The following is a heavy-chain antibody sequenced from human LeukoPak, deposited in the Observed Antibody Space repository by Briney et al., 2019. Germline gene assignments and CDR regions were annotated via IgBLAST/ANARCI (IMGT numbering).Heavy chain of an antibody. CDR2: IYYRGST. CDR1: GGSIRSYY. V-gene: IGHV4-59*01. J-gene: IGHJ4*02. CDR3: ARGGGSTDYYDSSGYF. Sequence: PSETLSLTCTVSGGSIRSYYWSWIRQPPGKGLEWIGYIYYRGSTNYNPSLKSRVTISVDTSKNQFSLKLSSVTAADTAVYYCARGGGSTDYYDSSGYFWGQGTLVTVSS. D-gene: IGHD3-22*01.